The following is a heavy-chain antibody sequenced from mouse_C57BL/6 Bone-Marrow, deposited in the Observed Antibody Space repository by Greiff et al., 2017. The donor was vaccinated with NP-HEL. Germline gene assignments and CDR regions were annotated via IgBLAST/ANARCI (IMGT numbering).Heavy chain of an antibody. D-gene: IGHD2-3*01. J-gene: IGHJ2*01. CDR2: IDPSDSYT. Sequence: QVQLQQPGAELVMPGASVKLSCKASGYTFTSYWMHWVKQGPGQGLEWIGEIDPSDSYTNYNQKFKGKSTLTVDKSSSTAYMQLSSLTSEDSAVYYCARGLLRPDYWGQGTTLTVSS. CDR1: GYTFTSYW. CDR3: ARGLLRPDY. V-gene: IGHV1-69*01.